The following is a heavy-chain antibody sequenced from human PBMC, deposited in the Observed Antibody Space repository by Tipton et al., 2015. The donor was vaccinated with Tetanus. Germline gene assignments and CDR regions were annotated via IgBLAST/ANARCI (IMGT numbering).Heavy chain of an antibody. D-gene: IGHD4-17*01. CDR1: GGSFSGHY. CDR3: AKHGDRGTIGPHFDY. V-gene: IGHV4-34*01. CDR2: VHHSGST. Sequence: TLSLTCAVYGGSFSGHYWSWMRQPPGKGLEWIGEVHHSGSTKYNPSLKSRVTILAETSKDQFSLRLSSVPAADTALYYCAKHGDRGTIGPHFDYWTQGTLVTVSS. J-gene: IGHJ4*02.